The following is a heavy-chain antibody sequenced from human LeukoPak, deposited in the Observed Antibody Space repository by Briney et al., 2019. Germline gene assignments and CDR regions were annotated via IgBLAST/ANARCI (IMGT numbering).Heavy chain of an antibody. CDR3: ARHSTRGGDFDY. CDR2: MYYGGST. J-gene: IGHJ4*02. V-gene: IGHV4-59*08. Sequence: SETLSLTCTVSGGSISSYYGSWIRQPPGKGLEWIGYMYYGGSTNYNPSVKSRVTISGDTSKNQFSLKLTSVTAADTAVYFCARHSTRGGDFDYWGQGTLVTVSS. CDR1: GGSISSYY. D-gene: IGHD2-21*01.